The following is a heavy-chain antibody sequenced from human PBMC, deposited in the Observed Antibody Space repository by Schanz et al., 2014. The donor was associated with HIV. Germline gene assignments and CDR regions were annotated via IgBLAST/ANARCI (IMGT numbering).Heavy chain of an antibody. J-gene: IGHJ4*02. CDR2: IGHEGNDI. Sequence: QEQLVESGGGVVQPGRSLRLSCAASGFTYRNYGMHWVRQAPGKGLEWVAVIGHEGNDIHYVDSVAGRFSISRDNSKNTLYLQLGSLRTEDTAVYYCARDLNVGRHFDHWGQGTLVTVSS. CDR1: GFTYRNYG. V-gene: IGHV3-33*01. D-gene: IGHD1-26*01. CDR3: ARDLNVGRHFDH.